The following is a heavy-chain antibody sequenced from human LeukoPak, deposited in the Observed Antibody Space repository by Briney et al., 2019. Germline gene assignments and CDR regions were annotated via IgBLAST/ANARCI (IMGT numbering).Heavy chain of an antibody. CDR1: GGSISSGSYY. D-gene: IGHD6-19*01. CDR3: ARDLHLPGIAVAGFDY. CDR2: IYTSGST. J-gene: IGHJ4*02. V-gene: IGHV4-61*02. Sequence: SQTLSLTCTVSGGSISSGSYYWSWIRQPAGKGLEWIGRIYTSGSTNYNPSLKSRVTISVDTSKNQFSLKLSSVTAAGTAVYYCARDLHLPGIAVAGFDYWGQGTLVTVSS.